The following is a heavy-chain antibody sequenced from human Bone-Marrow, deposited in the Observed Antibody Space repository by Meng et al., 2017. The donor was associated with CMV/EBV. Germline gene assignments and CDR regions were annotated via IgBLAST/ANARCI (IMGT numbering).Heavy chain of an antibody. CDR1: GFTFSSYW. CDR3: AREVGWIAAAGYNWFDP. J-gene: IGHJ5*02. Sequence: GESLKISCAASGFTFSSYWMHWVRQAAGKGLVWVSRINSDGSTTIYADSVKGRFTISRDNAKNTLHLQMNSLRAEDTALYYCAREVGWIAAAGYNWFDPWGQGTLVTVSS. D-gene: IGHD6-13*01. CDR2: INSDGSTT. V-gene: IGHV3-74*01.